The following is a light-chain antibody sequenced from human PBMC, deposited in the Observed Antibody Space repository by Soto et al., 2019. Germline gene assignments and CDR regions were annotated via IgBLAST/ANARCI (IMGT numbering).Light chain of an antibody. J-gene: IGKJ5*01. CDR1: QSISSW. Sequence: DIQMTQSPSTLSATAGDRVTITCRASQSISSWLAWYQQKPGKAPQLLIYDASSLESGVPSRFSGSGSGTEFTLTISSLQPEDVATYYCQKYNSALTLGQGTRVEIK. V-gene: IGKV1-5*01. CDR2: DAS. CDR3: QKYNSALT.